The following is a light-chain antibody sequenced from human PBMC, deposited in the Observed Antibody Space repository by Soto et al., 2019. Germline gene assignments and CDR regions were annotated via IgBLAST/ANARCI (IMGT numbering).Light chain of an antibody. Sequence: QSVLTQPPSVTGAPGQRVTISCTGNNSNIGAGSGVNWYQQFPDKAPKLLIYANTHRPSGVPDRFSGSTSATSASLAITGLQTQDEADYYCQSFDSILTGLIFGGGTQLTVL. CDR2: ANT. J-gene: IGLJ2*01. CDR1: NSNIGAGSG. CDR3: QSFDSILTGLI. V-gene: IGLV1-40*01.